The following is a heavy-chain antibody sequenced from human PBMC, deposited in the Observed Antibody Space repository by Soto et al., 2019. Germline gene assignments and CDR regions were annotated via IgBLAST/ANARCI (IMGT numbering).Heavy chain of an antibody. CDR3: ARRSCSSTSCYVYYYYGMDV. D-gene: IGHD2-2*01. V-gene: IGHV5-10-1*01. Sequence: PGESLKISCNGSGYSFTSYWISWVRQMPGKGLEWMGRIDPSDSYTNYSPSFQGHVTISADKSISTAYLQWSSLKASDTAMYYCARRSCSSTSCYVYYYYGMDVWGQGTTVTVSS. CDR1: GYSFTSYW. CDR2: IDPSDSYT. J-gene: IGHJ6*02.